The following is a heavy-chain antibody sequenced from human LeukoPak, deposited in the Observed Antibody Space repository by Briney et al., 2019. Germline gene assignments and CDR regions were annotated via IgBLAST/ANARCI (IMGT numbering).Heavy chain of an antibody. J-gene: IGHJ4*02. CDR2: ILPDGSDA. CDR3: ARFAAVTAGDF. CDR1: GFTFSTYW. V-gene: IGHV3-74*01. Sequence: PGGSLRLSCAASGFTFSTYWMHWVRQAPGKGLEWVSRILPDGSDANYADSVQGRFIISRDNAKNTLYLQMNSLKAEDTAVYFCARFAAVTAGDFWGQGALVTVSS. D-gene: IGHD2-21*02.